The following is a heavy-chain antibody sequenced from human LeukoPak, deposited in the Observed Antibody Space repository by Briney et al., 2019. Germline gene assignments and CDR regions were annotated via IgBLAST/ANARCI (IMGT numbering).Heavy chain of an antibody. CDR1: GYTFTGYY. J-gene: IGHJ4*02. Sequence: ASVKVSCKASGYTFTGYYMHWVRQAPGQGLEWMGWINPNSGGTNYAQKFQGRVTMTRDTSISTAYMELSRLRSEDTAVYYCATRFLYDSSGYYYRYFDYWGQGTLVTVSS. D-gene: IGHD3-22*01. CDR3: ATRFLYDSSGYYYRYFDY. V-gene: IGHV1-2*02. CDR2: INPNSGGT.